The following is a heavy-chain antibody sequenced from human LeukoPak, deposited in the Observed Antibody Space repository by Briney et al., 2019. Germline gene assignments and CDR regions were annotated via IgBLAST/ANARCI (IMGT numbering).Heavy chain of an antibody. D-gene: IGHD3-3*01. J-gene: IGHJ4*02. Sequence: ASVKVSCKASGYTFTSFGFTWVRQVPGQGLEWMGWISAHNGNTDYAQKLQGRVTLTTDTSTSTAYMELRSLRSDDTAVYYCARRSDYGDYWGQGTLVTVSS. CDR3: ARRSDYGDY. CDR1: GYTFTSFG. V-gene: IGHV1-18*01. CDR2: ISAHNGNT.